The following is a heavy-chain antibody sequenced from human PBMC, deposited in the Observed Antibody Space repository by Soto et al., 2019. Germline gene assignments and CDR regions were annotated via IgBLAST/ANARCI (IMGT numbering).Heavy chain of an antibody. V-gene: IGHV3-23*01. Sequence: GSLRLSCAASGFTFSSYAMSWVRQAPGKGLEWVSAISGSGGSTYYADSVKGRFTISRDNSKNTLYLQMNSLRAEDTAVYYCATDEGGRLAYYFYDMDVWGQGTTVTVSS. CDR2: ISGSGGST. D-gene: IGHD6-25*01. CDR1: GFTFSSYA. CDR3: ATDEGGRLAYYFYDMDV. J-gene: IGHJ6*02.